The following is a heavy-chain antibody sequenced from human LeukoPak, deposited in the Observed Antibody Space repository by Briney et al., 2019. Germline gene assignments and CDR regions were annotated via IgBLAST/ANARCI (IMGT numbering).Heavy chain of an antibody. Sequence: GSLRLSCVASGFTFSRNAMSGVRQAPGKGLEWVSSLSGSGGDTYYADSVKGRFTISRDNSKNTVYLQMNSLKAEDTAVYYCAKDPYGTRYFDYWGQGTLVTVSS. J-gene: IGHJ4*02. CDR1: GFTFSRNA. CDR2: LSGSGGDT. V-gene: IGHV3-23*01. CDR3: AKDPYGTRYFDY. D-gene: IGHD2-2*01.